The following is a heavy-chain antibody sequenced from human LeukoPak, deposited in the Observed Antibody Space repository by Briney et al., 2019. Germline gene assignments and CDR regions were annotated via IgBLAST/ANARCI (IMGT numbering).Heavy chain of an antibody. CDR1: GFTFSSYS. V-gene: IGHV3-21*01. CDR3: ARDSPDIVVVPAATI. J-gene: IGHJ4*02. D-gene: IGHD2-2*01. Sequence: PGGSLRLSCAASGFTFSSYSMNWVRQAPGKGLEWVSSISSSSSYIYYADSVKGRFTISRDNAKNSLYPQMNSLRAEDTAVYYCARDSPDIVVVPAATIWGQGTLVTVSS. CDR2: ISSSSSYI.